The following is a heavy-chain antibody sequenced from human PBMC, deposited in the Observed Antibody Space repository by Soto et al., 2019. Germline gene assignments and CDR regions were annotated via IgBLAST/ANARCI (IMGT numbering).Heavy chain of an antibody. Sequence: PGGSLRLSFAASGFTFSSYAMSCVRQAPGKGLEWVSGFSGSAIRTYYADSVKGRFTISRDNSKKTLYLQMNSLRAEDTAVYYCAKNYYVSNRAASDXWGQGTMVTVS. J-gene: IGHJ3*02. V-gene: IGHV3-23*01. CDR1: GFTFSSYA. D-gene: IGHD3-22*01. CDR3: AKNYYVSNRAASDX. CDR2: FSGSAIRT.